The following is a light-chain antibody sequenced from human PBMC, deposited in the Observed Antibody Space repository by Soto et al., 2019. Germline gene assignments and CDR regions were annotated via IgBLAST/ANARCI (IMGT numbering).Light chain of an antibody. Sequence: DIQMTQSPSSLYASVGYRVSLTCRASQSISTYLSWYQQKPVKPPTLLIYASSTLQSRVPSRFSGNGSGTDFTLTIISLQPEDFATYYCQHSYITPPFSFGQGTKLEIK. CDR2: ASS. CDR1: QSISTY. J-gene: IGKJ2*03. V-gene: IGKV1-39*01. CDR3: QHSYITPPFS.